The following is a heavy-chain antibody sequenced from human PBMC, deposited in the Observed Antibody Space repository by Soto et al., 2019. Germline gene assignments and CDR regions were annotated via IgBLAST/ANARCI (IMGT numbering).Heavy chain of an antibody. Sequence: QVQLVQSGAEVKRPGDSVKVSCQASGYTFTDYHIHWVRQAPGQGLEWMGRVTPRSGEVYYSPKFQGRVTLTRDTSISTAHMELTTLKFDDTAVFYCARVPILGPTGDFDYWGQGTLATVSS. CDR3: ARVPILGPTGDFDY. D-gene: IGHD1-26*01. J-gene: IGHJ4*02. V-gene: IGHV1-2*02. CDR2: VTPRSGEV. CDR1: GYTFTDYH.